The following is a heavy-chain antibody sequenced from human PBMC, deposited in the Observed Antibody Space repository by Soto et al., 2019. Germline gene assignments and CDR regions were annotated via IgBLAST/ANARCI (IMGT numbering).Heavy chain of an antibody. D-gene: IGHD6-19*01. CDR2: IIPIFGTA. Sequence: GASVKVSCKASGVTFSSYAISWVRQAPGQGLEWMGGIIPIFGTANYAQKFQGRVTITADESTSTAYMELSSLRSEDTAVYYCARVAVAGTSHFDYWGQGTLVTVSS. J-gene: IGHJ4*02. CDR1: GVTFSSYA. V-gene: IGHV1-69*13. CDR3: ARVAVAGTSHFDY.